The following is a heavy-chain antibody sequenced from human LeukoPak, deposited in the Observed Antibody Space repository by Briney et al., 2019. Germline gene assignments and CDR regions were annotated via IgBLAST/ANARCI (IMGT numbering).Heavy chain of an antibody. Sequence: GGSLRLSCSASGFTFRSYVMYWVRQAPGKGLEYVSVISSNGGSTNYADSVKGRFTISRDNSKNTLYLQMSSLRAEDTAVYYCVKGTNYDSSGYQFDYWGQGTLVTVSS. CDR1: GFTFRSYV. V-gene: IGHV3-64D*06. J-gene: IGHJ4*02. CDR2: ISSNGGST. D-gene: IGHD3-22*01. CDR3: VKGTNYDSSGYQFDY.